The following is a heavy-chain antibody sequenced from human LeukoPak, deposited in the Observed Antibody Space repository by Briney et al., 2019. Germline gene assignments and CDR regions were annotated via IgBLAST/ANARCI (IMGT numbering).Heavy chain of an antibody. V-gene: IGHV3-74*01. J-gene: IGHJ3*02. CDR2: IKSDGSST. Sequence: PGGSLRLSCAASGFTVSSNYMNWVRLPPGKGLVWVSRIKSDGSSTSYADFVKGRFTISRDNAKNTLYLQMNSLRAEDTAVYYCARGDPTVTTTGSGGLDIWGQGTMVTVSS. CDR1: GFTVSSNY. CDR3: ARGDPTVTTTGSGGLDI. D-gene: IGHD4-17*01.